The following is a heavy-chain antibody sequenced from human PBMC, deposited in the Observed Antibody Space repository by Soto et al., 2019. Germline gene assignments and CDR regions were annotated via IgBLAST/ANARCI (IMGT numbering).Heavy chain of an antibody. CDR3: ARGGVVGVAGSAAFDM. J-gene: IGHJ3*02. Sequence: QLHLVQSGAVVKKPGASVTVSCSASGYPVTAYYMHWVRQAPGRGLEWMGGINPATGAAKYTQTFKGRVTMTRDTATSTVFMELSGLTSEDTAVFYCARGGVVGVAGSAAFDMWGQGTLVTVSS. D-gene: IGHD3-3*01. CDR1: GYPVTAYY. CDR2: INPATGAA. V-gene: IGHV1-2*02.